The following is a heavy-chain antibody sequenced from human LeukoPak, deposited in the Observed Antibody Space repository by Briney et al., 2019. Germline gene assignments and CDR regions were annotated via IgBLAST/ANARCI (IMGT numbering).Heavy chain of an antibody. J-gene: IGHJ4*02. CDR1: GFTFSSYT. V-gene: IGHV3-23*01. CDR2: IGPSGSTT. D-gene: IGHD3-22*01. CDR3: ARGLYYFDTSGYLYY. Sequence: GGSLRLSCAASGFTFSSYTMTWVRQAPGKGLEWVSSIGPSGSTTYYADSVKGRFTISRDNSKNTLYLQMNSLRAEDTAVYYCARGLYYFDTSGYLYYWSQGTLVTVSS.